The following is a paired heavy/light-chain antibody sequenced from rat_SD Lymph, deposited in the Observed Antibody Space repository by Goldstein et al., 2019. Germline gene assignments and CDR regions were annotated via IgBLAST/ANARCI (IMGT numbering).Light chain of an antibody. CDR3: EQYYDTPFT. J-gene: IGKJ4*01. CDR1: QSLLYSENKKNY. V-gene: IGKV8S4*01. Sequence: DIVMTQTPSSQAVSAGEKVTMSCKSSQSLLYSENKKNYLAWYQQKPGQSPKLLISWASTRESGVPDRFTGSGSGTDFTLTISSVQAEDLAVYYCEQYYDTPFTFGSGTKLEIK. CDR2: WAS.
Heavy chain of an antibody. CDR2: IWRNGNT. CDR3: TRVGGIPGDY. CDR1: GFSLTNYG. J-gene: IGHJ2*01. D-gene: IGHD1-11*01. V-gene: IGHV2-52*01. Sequence: QVQLKESGPVLVQASETLSLTCTVSGFSLTNYGVIWVRQPPGKGLEWMGIIWRNGNTDYNSALKSRLSINRDTSKSQVFLKMNSLQTDDTAIYYCTRVGGIPGDYWGQGVMVTVSS.